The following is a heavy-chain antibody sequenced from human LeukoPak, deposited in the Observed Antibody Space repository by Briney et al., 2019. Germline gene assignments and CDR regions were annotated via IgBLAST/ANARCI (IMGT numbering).Heavy chain of an antibody. Sequence: SETLSLTCTVPGDSFNYKYWAWVRQPPGKGLEWIGYVHSTVGAKYNPSLKSRLTISVDASSNQFSLKLTSVTAADTAFYYCARQTYGSGSDHRVSWFDPWGQGTLVTVSS. CDR3: ARQTYGSGSDHRVSWFDP. CDR1: GDSFNYKY. CDR2: VHSTVGA. V-gene: IGHV4-59*08. D-gene: IGHD3-10*01. J-gene: IGHJ5*02.